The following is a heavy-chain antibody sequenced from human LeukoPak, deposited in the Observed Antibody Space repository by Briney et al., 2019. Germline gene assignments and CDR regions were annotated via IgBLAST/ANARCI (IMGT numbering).Heavy chain of an antibody. V-gene: IGHV4-59*01. D-gene: IGHD3-22*01. CDR1: GGSISNFY. J-gene: IGHJ1*01. Sequence: SETLSLTCTVSGGSISNFYWSWIRQPPGKGLEWIGYIHYSGSTNYNPSLKSRVTISVDTSKNQFSLKLSSLTAADTAVYFRAGAQTYYYDRGPPHFRHGGEPTLASVPS. CDR3: AGAQTYYYDRGPPHFRH. CDR2: IHYSGST.